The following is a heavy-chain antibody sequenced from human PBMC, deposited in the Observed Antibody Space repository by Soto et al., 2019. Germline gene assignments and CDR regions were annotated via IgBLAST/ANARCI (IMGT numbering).Heavy chain of an antibody. CDR2: IYYTEGT. Sequence: PSETLSLTCTVSGGSISSSNYYWAWIRQPPGKGLEWIGNIYYTEGTYYNPSLKSRVTISVDTSKNQVSLKLFSVTAADTAVYYCVSAAKWELLFDYWGQGXLVTVYS. D-gene: IGHD1-26*01. CDR1: GGSISSSNYY. V-gene: IGHV4-39*01. J-gene: IGHJ4*02. CDR3: VSAAKWELLFDY.